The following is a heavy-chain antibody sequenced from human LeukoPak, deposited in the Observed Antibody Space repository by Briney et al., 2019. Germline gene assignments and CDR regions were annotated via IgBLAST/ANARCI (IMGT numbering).Heavy chain of an antibody. D-gene: IGHD2-15*01. CDR3: AKRTYCSGGSCHYWCFDL. Sequence: PGGSLRLSCAASGFTFSSYAMSWVRQAPGKGLEWVSAISGSGGSTYYADSVKGRFTTSRDNSKNTVYLQMNSLRAEDTAVYYCAKRTYCSGGSCHYWCFDLWGRGTLVTVCS. V-gene: IGHV3-23*01. J-gene: IGHJ2*01. CDR1: GFTFSSYA. CDR2: ISGSGGST.